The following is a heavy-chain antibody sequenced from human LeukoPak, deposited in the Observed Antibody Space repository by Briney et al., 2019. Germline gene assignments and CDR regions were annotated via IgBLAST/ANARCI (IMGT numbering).Heavy chain of an antibody. J-gene: IGHJ4*02. V-gene: IGHV4-59*01. Sequence: SETLSLTCTVSGGSISSYYWSWIRQPPGKGLEWIGYIYYSGSTNYNPSLKSRVTISVDTSKNQFSLKLSSVTAADTAVYYCARVSGYDWESFYDYWGQGTLVTISS. CDR2: IYYSGST. D-gene: IGHD5-12*01. CDR1: GGSISSYY. CDR3: ARVSGYDWESFYDY.